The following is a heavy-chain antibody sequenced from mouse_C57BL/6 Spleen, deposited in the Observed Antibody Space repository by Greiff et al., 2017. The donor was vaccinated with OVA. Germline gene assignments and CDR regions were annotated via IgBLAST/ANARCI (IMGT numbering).Heavy chain of an antibody. D-gene: IGHD1-1*01. CDR1: GFTFSSYG. Sequence: EVKLMESGGDLVKPGGSLKLSCAASGFTFSSYGMSWVRQTPDKRLEWVATISSGGSYTYYPESVKGRFTLSRDNAKNTLYLQMSSLKSEDTAMYYCARLLTRYYSFDYWGQGTTLTVSS. CDR2: ISSGGSYT. V-gene: IGHV5-6*01. CDR3: ARLLTRYYSFDY. J-gene: IGHJ2*01.